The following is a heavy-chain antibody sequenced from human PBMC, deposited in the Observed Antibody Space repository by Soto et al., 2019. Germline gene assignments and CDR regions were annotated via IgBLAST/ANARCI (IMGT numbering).Heavy chain of an antibody. CDR3: ARAGLEVRIAAAGTYFDH. V-gene: IGHV3-30*03. D-gene: IGHD6-13*01. J-gene: IGHJ4*02. Sequence: QVQLVESGGGVVQPGRSLRLSCAASGFTFNRYGMHWVRQAPGKGLEWVAIISSDGSNKYYADSVKGRFTMSRDNSKNTLWLQMNSLRAEDTAIYYCARAGLEVRIAAAGTYFDHWGQGTLVTVSS. CDR1: GFTFNRYG. CDR2: ISSDGSNK.